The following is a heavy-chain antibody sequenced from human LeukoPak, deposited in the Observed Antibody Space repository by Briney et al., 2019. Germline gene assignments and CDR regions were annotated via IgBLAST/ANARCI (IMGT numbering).Heavy chain of an antibody. CDR2: ISGSGGST. CDR3: AKEYSFGYFDY. CDR1: GFTFSGYA. D-gene: IGHD3-16*01. V-gene: IGHV3-23*01. Sequence: GSLRLSCAASGFTFSGYAMSWVRQAPGKGLEWVSTISGSGGSTYYADSVKGRFTISRDNSKNTLYLQMNSLRAEGTAVYYCAKEYSFGYFDYWGQGTLVTVSS. J-gene: IGHJ4*02.